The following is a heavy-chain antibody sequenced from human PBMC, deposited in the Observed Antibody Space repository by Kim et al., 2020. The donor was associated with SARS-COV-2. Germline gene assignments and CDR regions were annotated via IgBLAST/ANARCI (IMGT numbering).Heavy chain of an antibody. Sequence: GGSLRLSCAASGFTFSSYSMNWVRQAPGKGLEWVSYISSSSSTIYYADSVKGRFTISRDNAKNSLYLQMNSLRDEDTAVYYCARRIVVVPAAMLDYGMDVWGQGTTVTVSS. J-gene: IGHJ6*02. CDR3: ARRIVVVPAAMLDYGMDV. D-gene: IGHD2-2*01. CDR1: GFTFSSYS. V-gene: IGHV3-48*02. CDR2: ISSSSSTI.